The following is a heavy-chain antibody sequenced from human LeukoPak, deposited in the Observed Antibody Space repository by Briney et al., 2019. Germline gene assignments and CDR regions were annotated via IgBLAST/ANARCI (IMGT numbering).Heavy chain of an antibody. J-gene: IGHJ4*02. V-gene: IGHV4-59*08. CDR1: GGSIRNYY. CDR3: ARLLPINAAGTSNFDS. D-gene: IGHD6-13*01. CDR2: IYYSGST. Sequence: SETLSLTCTVSGGSIRNYYWSWIRQPPGKGLECIGYIYYSGSTNYNPSLKSRLTISVDTSKNQFSLRLSSVTAADTAVYYCARLLPINAAGTSNFDSWGQGTPVTVSS.